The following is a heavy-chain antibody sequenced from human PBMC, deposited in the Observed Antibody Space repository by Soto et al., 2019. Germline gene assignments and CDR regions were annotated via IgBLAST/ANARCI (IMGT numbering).Heavy chain of an antibody. Sequence: GGSLRLSCTASGFSFSSYWMSWVRQAPGKGLEWVANIKQDGSEKYYVDPVKGRFTISRDNAKNSLYLRMNSLRAEDTAVYYCARGAGSYFRRVVGAFDIWGQGTMVTVSS. J-gene: IGHJ3*02. CDR1: GFSFSSYW. CDR2: IKQDGSEK. CDR3: ARGAGSYFRRVVGAFDI. V-gene: IGHV3-7*04. D-gene: IGHD3-10*01.